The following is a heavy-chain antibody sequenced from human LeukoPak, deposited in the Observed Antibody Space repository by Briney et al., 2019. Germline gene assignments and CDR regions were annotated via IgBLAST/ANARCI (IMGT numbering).Heavy chain of an antibody. CDR1: GFTFSSYP. J-gene: IGHJ5*02. Sequence: GRSLRLSCSASGFTFSSYPMHWVRQAPGKGLEWVVVMSYDGSNKYYADSVKGRFTISRDNSKNTLSLQMESLRPDDTAVYYCARKGGYRYGSWGQGTLVTVSS. D-gene: IGHD5-18*01. CDR2: MSYDGSNK. V-gene: IGHV3-30*04. CDR3: ARKGGYRYGS.